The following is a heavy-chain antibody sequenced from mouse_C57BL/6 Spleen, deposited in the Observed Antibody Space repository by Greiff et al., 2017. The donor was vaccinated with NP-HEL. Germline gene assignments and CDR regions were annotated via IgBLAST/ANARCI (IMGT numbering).Heavy chain of an antibody. CDR3: ARERRGFDY. CDR1: GYSITSGYY. J-gene: IGHJ2*01. D-gene: IGHD1-2*01. CDR2: ISYDGSN. V-gene: IGHV3-6*01. Sequence: EVQLVESGPGLVKPSQSLSLTCSVTGYSITSGYYWNWIRQFPGNKLEWMGYISYDGSNNYNPSLKNRSSITRDTSKNQFFLKLNSVTTEDTATYYCARERRGFDYWGQGTTLTVSS.